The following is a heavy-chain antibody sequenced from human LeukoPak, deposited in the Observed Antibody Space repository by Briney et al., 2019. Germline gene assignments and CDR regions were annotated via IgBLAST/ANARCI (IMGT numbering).Heavy chain of an antibody. Sequence: SETLSLTCTVSGGSISSGDYCWSWIRQPPGKGLEWIGYTYYSGSTYYNPSLKSRVTISVDTSKNQFSLKLSSVTAADTAVYYCARSYYYYYGMDVWGQGTRSPSP. CDR1: GGSISSGDYC. V-gene: IGHV4-30-4*01. J-gene: IGHJ6*02. CDR3: ARSYYYYYGMDV. CDR2: TYYSGST.